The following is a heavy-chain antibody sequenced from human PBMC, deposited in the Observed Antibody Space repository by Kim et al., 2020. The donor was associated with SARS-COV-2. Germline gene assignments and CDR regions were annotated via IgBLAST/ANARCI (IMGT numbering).Heavy chain of an antibody. CDR1: GFTFSNYA. V-gene: IGHV3-23*01. D-gene: IGHD3-3*01. CDR2: ISGDGSSK. Sequence: GGSLRLSCAASGFTFSNYAISWVRQAPGKGLEWVSTISGDGSSKYYPDSVKGRVTISRDKSKNTVYLQMNSLRAEDTAVYYCAKGPDSADFWSGFMRYFAYWGQGTRVTVSS. CDR3: AKGPDSADFWSGFMRYFAY. J-gene: IGHJ4*02.